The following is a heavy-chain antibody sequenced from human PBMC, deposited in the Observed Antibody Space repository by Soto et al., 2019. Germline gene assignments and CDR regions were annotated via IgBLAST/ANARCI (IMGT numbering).Heavy chain of an antibody. D-gene: IGHD3-16*01. CDR2: ISSPSSHI. CDR3: AKDGGLVYGIPTYAMDV. J-gene: IGHJ6*02. CDR1: GFTFSGYS. Sequence: EVQLVESGGGLVQPGGSLRLSCAASGFTFSGYSMPWVRQAPGKGLEWVQSISSPSSHIYYTDSVKGRFTISRDNAKNSGYLQMNSLRVDATAVYYGAKDGGLVYGIPTYAMDVWGQGTPVTVSS. V-gene: IGHV3-21*01.